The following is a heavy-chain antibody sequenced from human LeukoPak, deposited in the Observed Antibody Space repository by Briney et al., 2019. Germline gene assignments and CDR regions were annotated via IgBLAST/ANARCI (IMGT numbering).Heavy chain of an antibody. Sequence: PGGSVRLSCAASGFNFRAYAMTWVRQAPGKGLDWVSGISGSGGTTYYADSVRGRFTISRDNSKNTVYLQLNNLRAEDTAVYYCAKDGVATQHALDIWGHGTVVTVSS. J-gene: IGHJ3*02. D-gene: IGHD5-12*01. CDR1: GFNFRAYA. CDR2: ISGSGGTT. V-gene: IGHV3-23*01. CDR3: AKDGVATQHALDI.